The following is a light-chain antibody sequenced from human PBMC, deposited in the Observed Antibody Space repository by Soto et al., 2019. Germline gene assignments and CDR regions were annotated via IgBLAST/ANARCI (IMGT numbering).Light chain of an antibody. CDR1: SSDVGRYNF. Sequence: QSALTKPASVSGSPGQSITISCTGTSSDVGRYNFVSWYQQHPGKAPKVMIYEGTKRPSGVSNRFSGSKSGNTASLTISGTQAEDEADYYCCSYAGSSTWMFGEGTKLTVL. CDR2: EGT. J-gene: IGLJ3*02. V-gene: IGLV2-23*01. CDR3: CSYAGSSTWM.